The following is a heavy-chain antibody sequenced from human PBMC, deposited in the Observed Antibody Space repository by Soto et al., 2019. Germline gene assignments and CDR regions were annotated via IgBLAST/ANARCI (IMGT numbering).Heavy chain of an antibody. V-gene: IGHV3-9*01. CDR3: AKGRNIVAVVTPFDG. J-gene: IGHJ4*02. CDR1: GFTFGDYA. CDR2: ISWNTDNI. D-gene: IGHD2-21*02. Sequence: EVQLVESGGGLVQPGRSLRLSCVASGFTFGDYAMHWVRQAPGKGLEWVAGISWNTDNIGYAASVKGRCTISRDNAGHALYLQMNSLRHEDTAVYYCAKGRNIVAVVTPFDGWGQGDLVTVSS.